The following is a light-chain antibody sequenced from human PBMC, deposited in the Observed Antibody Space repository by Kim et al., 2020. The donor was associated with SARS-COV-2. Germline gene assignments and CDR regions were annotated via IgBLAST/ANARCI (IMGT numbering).Light chain of an antibody. J-gene: IGKJ4*01. V-gene: IGKV1-39*01. Sequence: ASEGDRVTITCRASQSISSYLNWYKQKPGKAPKRLIYDASSLQSGVPPRFSGSGSGTDFTLTISSLQPEDFATYYCQQSYSTPFTFGGGTKVDIK. CDR2: DAS. CDR1: QSISSY. CDR3: QQSYSTPFT.